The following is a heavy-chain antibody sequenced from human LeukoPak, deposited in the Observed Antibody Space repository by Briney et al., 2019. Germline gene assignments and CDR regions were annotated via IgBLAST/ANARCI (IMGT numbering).Heavy chain of an antibody. CDR2: ISYDGSNK. V-gene: IGHV3-30*03. CDR3: ARVSKAYGVLGTIDY. Sequence: PGGSLRLSCAASGFTFSSYGMHWVRQAPGKGLEWVAVISYDGSNKYHADSVKGRFTISRDNSKNTLYLQMNSLRAEDTAVYYCARVSKAYGVLGTIDYWGQGTLVTVSS. D-gene: IGHD2-8*01. J-gene: IGHJ4*02. CDR1: GFTFSSYG.